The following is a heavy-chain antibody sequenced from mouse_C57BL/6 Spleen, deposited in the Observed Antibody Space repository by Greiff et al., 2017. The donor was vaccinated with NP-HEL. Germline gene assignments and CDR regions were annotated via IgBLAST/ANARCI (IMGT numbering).Heavy chain of an antibody. CDR3: ARDAAQSTWFAY. Sequence: VQLKESGAELVKPGASVKLSCTASGFNFKDYYMHWVKQRPEQGLEWIGRIDPEDGETKYAPKFQGKATITEDTSSNTAYLQRSSLTSEDTAVYYGARDAAQSTWFAYWGQGTLVTVSA. CDR2: IDPEDGET. CDR1: GFNFKDYY. D-gene: IGHD3-2*02. J-gene: IGHJ3*01. V-gene: IGHV14-2*01.